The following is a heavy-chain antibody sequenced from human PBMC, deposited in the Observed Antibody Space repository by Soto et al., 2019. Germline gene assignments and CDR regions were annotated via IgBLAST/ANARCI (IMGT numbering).Heavy chain of an antibody. Sequence: GGSLRLSCLASRFTFSTYAMHWVRQAPGKGLEYVSTISSNGGSTYYADSVKGRFTISRDNSKNTLYLQMSSLRAEDTAVYYCVKYYFDSSGYYGIIACDIWGRGTMVKVSS. J-gene: IGHJ3*02. CDR3: VKYYFDSSGYYGIIACDI. D-gene: IGHD3-22*01. CDR1: RFTFSTYA. CDR2: ISSNGGST. V-gene: IGHV3-64D*06.